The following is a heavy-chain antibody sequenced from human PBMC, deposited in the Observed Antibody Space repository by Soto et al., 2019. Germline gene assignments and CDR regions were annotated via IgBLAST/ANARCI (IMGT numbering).Heavy chain of an antibody. CDR2: ISAYNGNT. V-gene: IGHV1-18*04. CDR3: ARLLGGGGYYYGMDV. J-gene: IGHJ6*02. D-gene: IGHD3-16*01. Sequence: RASVKVSCKASGYTFTSYGISWVRQAPGQGLEWMGWISAYNGNTNYAQKLQGRVTMTTDTSTSTAYMELRSLRSDDTAVYYCARLLGGGGYYYGMDVWGQGTTVTVSS. CDR1: GYTFTSYG.